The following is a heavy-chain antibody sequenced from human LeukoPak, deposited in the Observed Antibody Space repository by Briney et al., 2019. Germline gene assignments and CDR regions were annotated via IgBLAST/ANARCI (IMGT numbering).Heavy chain of an antibody. CDR3: AREYDSSGYYSPNHAFDI. V-gene: IGHV4-39*07. J-gene: IGHJ3*02. D-gene: IGHD3-22*01. Sequence: SETLSLTCTVSGGSISSSSYYWGWIRQPPGKGLEWIGSIYYSGSTYYNPSLKSRVTISVDTSKNQFSLKLSSVTAADTAVYYCAREYDSSGYYSPNHAFDIWGQGTMVTVSS. CDR2: IYYSGST. CDR1: GGSISSSSYY.